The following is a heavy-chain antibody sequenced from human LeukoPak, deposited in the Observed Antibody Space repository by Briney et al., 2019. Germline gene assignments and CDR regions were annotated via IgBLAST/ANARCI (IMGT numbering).Heavy chain of an antibody. J-gene: IGHJ4*02. CDR3: ASQQWLVPPFDY. Sequence: GGSLRLSCAASGFTFSSYSMNWVRQAPGKALEGVPYISSSSSTIYYADSVKGRFTISRDNAKTSLYLQMNSLRAEDTAVYYCASQQWLVPPFDYWGQGTLVTVSS. D-gene: IGHD6-19*01. CDR1: GFTFSSYS. V-gene: IGHV3-48*01. CDR2: ISSSSSTI.